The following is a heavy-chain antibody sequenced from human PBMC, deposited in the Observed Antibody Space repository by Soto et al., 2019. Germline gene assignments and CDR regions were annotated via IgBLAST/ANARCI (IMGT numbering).Heavy chain of an antibody. V-gene: IGHV1-2*02. CDR3: ARDSPVTNYDKYGMDV. CDR2: INPNSGGT. J-gene: IGHJ6*02. Sequence: ASVKVSCKASGYTFTGYYMHWVRQAPGQGLEWMGWINPNSGGTNYAQKFQGRVTMTRDTSISTAYMELSRLRSDDTAVYYRARDSPVTNYDKYGMDVWGQGTTVTVSS. D-gene: IGHD3-9*01. CDR1: GYTFTGYY.